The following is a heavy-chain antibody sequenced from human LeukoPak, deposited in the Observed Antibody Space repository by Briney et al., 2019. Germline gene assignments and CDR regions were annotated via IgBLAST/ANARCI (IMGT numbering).Heavy chain of an antibody. Sequence: ASVKVSCKASGGTFSSYAISWVRQAPGQGLEWMGIINPSGGSTSYAQKFQGRITMTRDTSTSTVYMELSSLRSEDTAVYYCARDRSGSAVTTYHFDYWGQGTLVTVSS. J-gene: IGHJ4*02. CDR2: INPSGGST. CDR3: ARDRSGSAVTTYHFDY. CDR1: GGTFSSYA. D-gene: IGHD4-11*01. V-gene: IGHV1-46*03.